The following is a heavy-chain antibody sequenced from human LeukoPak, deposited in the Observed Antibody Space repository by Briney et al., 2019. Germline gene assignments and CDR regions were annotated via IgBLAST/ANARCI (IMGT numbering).Heavy chain of an antibody. D-gene: IGHD1-26*01. Sequence: ASVKVSCKASGYTFTGYYMHWVRQAPGQGLEWMGWINPNSGGTNYAQKFQGRVTMTRDTSISTAYMKLSRLRSDDTAVYYCARDLNGVVSGSYNPTEGYWGQGTLVTVSS. J-gene: IGHJ4*02. V-gene: IGHV1-2*02. CDR2: INPNSGGT. CDR1: GYTFTGYY. CDR3: ARDLNGVVSGSYNPTEGY.